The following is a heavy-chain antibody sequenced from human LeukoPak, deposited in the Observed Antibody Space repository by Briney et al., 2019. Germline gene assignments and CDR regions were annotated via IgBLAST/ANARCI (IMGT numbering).Heavy chain of an antibody. CDR1: GYTFTSYG. CDR2: ISAYNGNT. Sequence: ASVKVSCKASGYTFTSYGISWVRQAPGQGLEWMGWISAYNGNTNYAQKLQGRVTMTTDTSTSTAYMELRSLRSDDTAVYYCAIGPTYYDILTGYEFDPRGQGTLVTVSS. J-gene: IGHJ5*02. CDR3: AIGPTYYDILTGYEFDP. V-gene: IGHV1-18*01. D-gene: IGHD3-9*01.